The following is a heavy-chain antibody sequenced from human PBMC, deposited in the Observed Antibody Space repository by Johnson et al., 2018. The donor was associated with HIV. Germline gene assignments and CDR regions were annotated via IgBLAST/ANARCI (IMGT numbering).Heavy chain of an antibody. Sequence: VQLVESGGGVVQPGRSLRLSCAASGFTFSSYAMHWVRQAPGKGLDWVAVISDDGSNQYYADSVKGRFTISRDNSKNTLYLQMYSLRAEDTAVYYCAREGTVSYGGAFDIWGQGTMVTVSS. J-gene: IGHJ3*02. CDR1: GFTFSSYA. V-gene: IGHV3-30-3*01. CDR3: AREGTVSYGGAFDI. D-gene: IGHD4-17*01. CDR2: ISDDGSNQ.